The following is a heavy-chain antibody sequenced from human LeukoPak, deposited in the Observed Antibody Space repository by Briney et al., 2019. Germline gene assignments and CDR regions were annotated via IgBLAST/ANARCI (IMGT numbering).Heavy chain of an antibody. CDR3: ASCGGDCYSVGFDP. J-gene: IGHJ5*02. CDR2: IYHSGST. D-gene: IGHD2-21*02. V-gene: IGHV4-30-2*05. CDR1: GGSISSGGYS. Sequence: SQTLSLTCAVSGGSISSGGYSWSWIRQPPGKGLEWIGYIYHSGSTYYNPSLKSRVTISLDTSKNQFSLNLSSVTAADTAVYYCASCGGDCYSVGFDPWGQGTLVTVSS.